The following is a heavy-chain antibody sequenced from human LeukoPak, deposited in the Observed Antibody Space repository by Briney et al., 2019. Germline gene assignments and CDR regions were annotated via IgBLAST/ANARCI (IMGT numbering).Heavy chain of an antibody. CDR1: GFTFSDYY. CDR3: ARDAVSLAAAGTSDY. Sequence: GGSLRLSCAASGFTFSDYYMSWIRQAPGKGLEWVSYISSSSSYTNYADSVKGRFTISRDNAKNSLYLQMNSLRAEDTAVYYCARDAVSLAAAGTSDYWGHGYLVAVSS. V-gene: IGHV3-11*05. D-gene: IGHD6-13*01. CDR2: ISSSSSYT. J-gene: IGHJ4*01.